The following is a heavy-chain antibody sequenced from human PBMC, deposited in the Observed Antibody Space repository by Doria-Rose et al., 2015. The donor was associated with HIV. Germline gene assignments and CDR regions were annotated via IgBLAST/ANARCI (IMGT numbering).Heavy chain of an antibody. CDR2: IFSDDER. D-gene: IGHD6-13*01. CDR1: GVSLSSPGMG. J-gene: IGHJ4*02. Sequence: SGPVLVKPTETLTLTCTVSGVSLSSPGMGVSWIRQPPGKALEWLANIFSDDERSYRTALKCQLTISRGTSNSQVVLTMTDMDPVDTAAYYCARIKSSRWSHKYYFDFWGEGTVVIV. CDR3: ARIKSSRWSHKYYFDF. V-gene: IGHV2-26*01.